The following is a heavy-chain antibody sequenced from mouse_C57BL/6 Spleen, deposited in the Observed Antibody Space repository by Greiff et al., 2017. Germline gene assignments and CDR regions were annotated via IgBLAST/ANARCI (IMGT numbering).Heavy chain of an antibody. V-gene: IGHV1-72*01. Sequence: VQLQQSGAELVKPGASVKLSCKASGYTFTSYWMHWVKQRPGRGLEWIGRIDPNSGGTKYNEKFKSKATLTVDKPSSTAYMQLSSLTSEDSAVXYCAITTVVGDYFDYWGQGTTLTVSS. D-gene: IGHD1-1*01. CDR2: IDPNSGGT. CDR3: AITTVVGDYFDY. CDR1: GYTFTSYW. J-gene: IGHJ2*01.